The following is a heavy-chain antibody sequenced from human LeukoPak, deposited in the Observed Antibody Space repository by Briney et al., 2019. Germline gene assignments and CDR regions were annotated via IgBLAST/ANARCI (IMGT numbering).Heavy chain of an antibody. Sequence: GSVKVSCKASGYTFTSYYMHWVRQAPGQGLEWMGIINPSGGSTSYAQKFQGRVTMTRDTSTSTVYMELSSLRSEDTAVYYRARRLYYYDSNDHYSDYSGQGTLVTASS. CDR2: INPSGGST. CDR1: GYTFTSYY. J-gene: IGHJ4*02. V-gene: IGHV1-46*01. CDR3: ARRLYYYDSNDHYSDY. D-gene: IGHD3-22*01.